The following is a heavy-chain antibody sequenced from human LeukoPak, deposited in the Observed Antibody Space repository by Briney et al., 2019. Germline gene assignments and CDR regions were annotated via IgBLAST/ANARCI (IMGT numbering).Heavy chain of an antibody. V-gene: IGHV4-59*08. CDR3: ARQPSYRYYFDY. CDR2: IYYSGST. Sequence: SETLSLTCTVSGGSISSYYWSWIRQPPGKGLEWIGYIYYSGSTNYNPSLKSRVTISVDTSKNQFSLKLSSVTAADTAVYYCARQPSYRYYFDYWGQGTLVTVSS. J-gene: IGHJ4*02. CDR1: GGSISSYY. D-gene: IGHD1-26*01.